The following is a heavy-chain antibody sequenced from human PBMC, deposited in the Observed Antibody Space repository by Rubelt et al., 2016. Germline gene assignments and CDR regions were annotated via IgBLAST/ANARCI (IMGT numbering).Heavy chain of an antibody. CDR2: IYYSGST. D-gene: IGHD3-10*01. V-gene: IGHV4-59*04. Sequence: QVQLQESGPGLVKPSETLSLTCTVSGGSISSYYWSWIRQPPGKGLEWIGSIYYSGSTYYNPSLKGRFTRSVDTSKNQFSLKLSSVTAADTAVCYCARQGNPMVRGARDYYYGMDVWGQGTTVTVSS. CDR1: GGSISSYY. J-gene: IGHJ6*02. CDR3: ARQGNPMVRGARDYYYGMDV.